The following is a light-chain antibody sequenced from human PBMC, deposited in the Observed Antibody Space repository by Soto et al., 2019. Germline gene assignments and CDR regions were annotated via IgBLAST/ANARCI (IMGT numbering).Light chain of an antibody. J-gene: IGKJ1*01. V-gene: IGKV3-15*01. CDR3: QQYNNWPQT. CDR2: GAS. Sequence: VLTQSPSALSLSPGASATLSCRASQNIGSNLAWYHQKPGRTPTLLIYGASIRATGIPARFSGSGSGTDFTLTISGLQSEDFAVYYCQQYNNWPQTFGQGTKVDIK. CDR1: QNIGSN.